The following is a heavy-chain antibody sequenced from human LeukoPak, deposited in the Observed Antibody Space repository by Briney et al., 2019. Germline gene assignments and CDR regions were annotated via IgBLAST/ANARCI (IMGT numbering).Heavy chain of an antibody. CDR3: ASAYGDYRYYFDY. CDR1: GFTFSSYS. D-gene: IGHD4-17*01. Sequence: PGGSLRLSCAASGFTFSSYSMNWVRQAPGKGLEWVSSISSSHIYYADSVKGRFAISRDNAKNSLYLQMNSLRAEDTAVYYCASAYGDYRYYFDYWGQGTLVTVSS. V-gene: IGHV3-21*01. CDR2: ISSSHI. J-gene: IGHJ4*02.